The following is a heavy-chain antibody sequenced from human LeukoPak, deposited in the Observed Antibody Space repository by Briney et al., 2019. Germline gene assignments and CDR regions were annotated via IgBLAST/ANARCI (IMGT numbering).Heavy chain of an antibody. CDR3: AKSRIADAFDI. CDR1: GFTFSSYA. J-gene: IGHJ3*02. D-gene: IGHD2-21*01. Sequence: GRSLRLSCAASGFTFSSYAMHWVRQAPGKGLEWVSAISGSGGSTYYADSVKGRFTISRDNSKNTLYLQMNGLRAEDTAVYYCAKSRIADAFDIWGQGTMVTVSS. V-gene: IGHV3-23*01. CDR2: ISGSGGST.